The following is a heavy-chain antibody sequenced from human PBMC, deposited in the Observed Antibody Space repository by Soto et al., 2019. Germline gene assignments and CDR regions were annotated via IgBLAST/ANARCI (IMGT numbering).Heavy chain of an antibody. Sequence: ASVKVSCKASGYTFTSYDINWVRQATGQGLEWMGLMNPNSGNTGYAQKFQGRVTMTRNTAISTAYMELSSLRSEDTAVYYCARPKYYYDSSGFRFDPGGQGTLVPVSS. CDR1: GYTFTSYD. CDR3: ARPKYYYDSSGFRFDP. J-gene: IGHJ5*02. D-gene: IGHD3-22*01. CDR2: MNPNSGNT. V-gene: IGHV1-8*01.